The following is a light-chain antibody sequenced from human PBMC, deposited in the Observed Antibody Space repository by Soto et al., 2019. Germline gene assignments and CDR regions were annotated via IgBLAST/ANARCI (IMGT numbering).Light chain of an antibody. CDR2: AAS. V-gene: IGKV1-39*01. CDR3: QQSYSTPLT. J-gene: IGKJ4*01. CDR1: QSISSY. Sequence: QMTQSPSSLSASVGDRVTITCRASQSISSYLNWYQQKPGKAPKLLIYAASSLQSGVPSRFSGSGSGTDFTLTISSLQPEDFATYYCQQSYSTPLTFGGGTKVEIK.